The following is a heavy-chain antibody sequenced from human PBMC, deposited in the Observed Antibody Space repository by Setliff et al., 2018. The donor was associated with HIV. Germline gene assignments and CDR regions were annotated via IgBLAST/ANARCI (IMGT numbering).Heavy chain of an antibody. J-gene: IGHJ6*01. CDR1: GGSVSSGSYY. V-gene: IGHV4-61*02. Sequence: PSETLSLTCTVSGGSVSSGSYYWGWIRQPAGKGLEWVGRIYTSGSTNYNPSLKSRVTISVDTSKNQFSLKLSAVTAADTAVYYCARGPSGRAPAPARAPHYYGLDLWGPGTTVTVSS. CDR2: IYTSGST. D-gene: IGHD2-2*01. CDR3: ARGPSGRAPAPARAPHYYGLDL.